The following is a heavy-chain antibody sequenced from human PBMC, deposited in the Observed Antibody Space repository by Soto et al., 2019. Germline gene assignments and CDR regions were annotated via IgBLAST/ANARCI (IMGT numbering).Heavy chain of an antibody. CDR2: ISYDGSNK. CDR1: GFTFSSYG. Sequence: QVQLVESGGGVVQPGRSLRLSCAASGFTFSSYGMHWVRQAPGKGLEWVAVISYDGSNKYYADSVKGRFTIFRDNSKNTLYLQMNSLRAEDTAVDYCAKEVLGGYCSSTSCTPQFGNRFDYLGQGTLVTVSS. V-gene: IGHV3-30*18. J-gene: IGHJ4*02. D-gene: IGHD2-2*03. CDR3: AKEVLGGYCSSTSCTPQFGNRFDY.